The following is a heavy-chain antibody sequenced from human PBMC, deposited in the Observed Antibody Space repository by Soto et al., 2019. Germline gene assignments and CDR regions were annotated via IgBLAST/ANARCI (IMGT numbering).Heavy chain of an antibody. CDR1: GGSISNYY. D-gene: IGHD4-4*01. CDR3: ARVSNDYSGNGAFDF. V-gene: IGHV4-59*01. CDR2: IYYTGST. Sequence: SETLSLTCTVSGGSISNYYWIWIRQPPGKGLEWIGFIYYTGSTYYNPSLSSRVTISVDTSKNQFSLKLSSVTAADTAVYYCARVSNDYSGNGAFDFWGQGTLVTVSS. J-gene: IGHJ4*02.